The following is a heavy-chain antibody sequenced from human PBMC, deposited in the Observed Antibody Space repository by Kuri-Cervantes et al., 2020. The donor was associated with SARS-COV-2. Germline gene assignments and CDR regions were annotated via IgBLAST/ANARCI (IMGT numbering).Heavy chain of an antibody. V-gene: IGHV4-34*01. J-gene: IGHJ3*02. D-gene: IGHD2-2*02. CDR2: IYYSGST. Sequence: SETLSLTCAVYGGSFSGYYWSWIRQPPGKGLEWIGSIYYSGSTYYNPSLKSRVTISVDTSKNQFSLKLSSVTAADTAVYYCASQLVVVVPAAIRITLHDAFDIWGQGTMVTVSS. CDR3: ASQLVVVVPAAIRITLHDAFDI. CDR1: GGSFSGYY.